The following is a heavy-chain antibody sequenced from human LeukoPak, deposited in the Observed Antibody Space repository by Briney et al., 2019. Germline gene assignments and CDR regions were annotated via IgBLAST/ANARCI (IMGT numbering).Heavy chain of an antibody. CDR2: ISGSGGST. CDR3: AHPTEYSSSWYGNWFDP. V-gene: IGHV3-23*01. Sequence: GGSLRLSCAASGFTFSRYAMTWVRQAPGKGLEWVSAISGSGGSTYYADFVKGRFTISRDNSKNTLYLQMNSLRAKDTAVYYCAHPTEYSSSWYGNWFDPWGQGTLVTVSS. D-gene: IGHD6-13*01. J-gene: IGHJ5*02. CDR1: GFTFSRYA.